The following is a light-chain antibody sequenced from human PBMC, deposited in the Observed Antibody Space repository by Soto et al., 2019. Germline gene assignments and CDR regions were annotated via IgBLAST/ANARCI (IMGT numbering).Light chain of an antibody. V-gene: IGKV3-15*01. J-gene: IGKJ1*01. CDR2: GAS. CDR1: QSVSSN. CDR3: QQYYNWPRT. Sequence: EIMLSLSPATLSLYPGERATLSCRASQSVSSNLAWYQHKPGQAPRLLTYGASTRATGIPARFSGSGSGTEFTLTISSLQPEDFAVYYCQQYYNWPRTFGQGTKVAIK.